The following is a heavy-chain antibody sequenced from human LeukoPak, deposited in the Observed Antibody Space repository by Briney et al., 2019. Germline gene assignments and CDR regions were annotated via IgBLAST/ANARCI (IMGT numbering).Heavy chain of an antibody. V-gene: IGHV5-51*01. CDR2: IYRGDSDT. J-gene: IGHJ3*02. CDR1: GYIFISYW. D-gene: IGHD5-24*01. Sequence: GESLKISCQGSGYIFISYWIGWVRQMPGKGLEWLVIIYRGDSDTSYRPSFQGQFTISADKSITTAYLQWSSLKAAATAMYYCARVRDGYRNDAFDIWGQGTMVTVSS. CDR3: ARVRDGYRNDAFDI.